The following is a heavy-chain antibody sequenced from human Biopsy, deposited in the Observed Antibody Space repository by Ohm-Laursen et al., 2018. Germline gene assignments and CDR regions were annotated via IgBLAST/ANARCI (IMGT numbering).Heavy chain of an antibody. Sequence: SETLSLTCTVSGESMGTYYWTWIRQPPGEGLEWIASIYYSGTTNKNPSLKSRVTISVDTSKRQFYLELSSVTAADTAIYDCARVRGGFLEWFDYWGQGTLITVSS. CDR3: ARVRGGFLEWFDY. CDR1: GESMGTYY. J-gene: IGHJ5*01. V-gene: IGHV4-59*01. D-gene: IGHD3-3*01. CDR2: IYYSGTT.